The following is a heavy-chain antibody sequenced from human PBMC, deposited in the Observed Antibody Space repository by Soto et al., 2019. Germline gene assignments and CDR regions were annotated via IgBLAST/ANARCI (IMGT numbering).Heavy chain of an antibody. J-gene: IGHJ6*02. CDR3: ARLHDDILTGSNDYYGMDV. CDR2: FYPGDSDS. D-gene: IGHD3-9*01. V-gene: IGHV5-51*01. Sequence: GESLKISCKGSGYSFPNYWIGWVRQMPGKGLEWMGIFYPGDSDSRYSPSFQGQVTISADKSISTAYLQWSSLKASDTAMYYCARLHDDILTGSNDYYGMDVWGQGTTVTVSS. CDR1: GYSFPNYW.